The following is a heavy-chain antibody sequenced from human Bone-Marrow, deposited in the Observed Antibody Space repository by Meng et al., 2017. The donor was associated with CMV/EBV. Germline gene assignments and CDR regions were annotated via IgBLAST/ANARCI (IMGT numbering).Heavy chain of an antibody. J-gene: IGHJ4*02. CDR1: GFTFSSYG. CDR2: IRYDGSNK. D-gene: IGHD2-2*01. V-gene: IGHV3-30*02. Sequence: GESLKISCAASGFTFSSYGMHWVRQAPGKGLEWVAFIRYDGSNKYYADSVKGRFTISRDNSKNTLYLQMNSLRAEDTAVYYCAKRGYCSSTSCRLSDYWGQGTLATVSS. CDR3: AKRGYCSSTSCRLSDY.